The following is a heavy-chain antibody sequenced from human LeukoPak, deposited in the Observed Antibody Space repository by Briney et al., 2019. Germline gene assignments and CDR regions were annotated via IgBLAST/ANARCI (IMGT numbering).Heavy chain of an antibody. Sequence: GGSLRLSCAASGFTLDSYWMHWVRLAQGKGLEWVSRINADGRNTPYADSVKGRFTISRDNAKNTLYLQMSSLRAEDTAVYYCARGSSSGWPDYFDYWGRGTLVAVSS. CDR3: ARGSSSGWPDYFDY. D-gene: IGHD6-19*01. CDR1: GFTLDSYW. V-gene: IGHV3-74*01. J-gene: IGHJ4*02. CDR2: INADGRNT.